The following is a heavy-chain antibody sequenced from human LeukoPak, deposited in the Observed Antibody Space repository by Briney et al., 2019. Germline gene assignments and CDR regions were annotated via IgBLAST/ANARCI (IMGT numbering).Heavy chain of an antibody. D-gene: IGHD6-19*01. CDR1: GFTLSNYV. V-gene: IGHV3-30*19. CDR3: ARTRYSSGWYEYYFDY. CDR2: ISYDGSNK. Sequence: PGGSLRLSCAASGFTLSNYVMHWVRQAPGKGLEWVAVISYDGSNKYYADSVKGRFTISRDNSKNTLYLQMNSLRAEDTAVYYCARTRYSSGWYEYYFDYWGQGTLVTVSS. J-gene: IGHJ4*02.